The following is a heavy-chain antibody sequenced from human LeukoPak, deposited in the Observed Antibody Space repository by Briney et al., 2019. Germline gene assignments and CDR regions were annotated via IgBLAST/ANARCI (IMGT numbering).Heavy chain of an antibody. J-gene: IGHJ4*02. CDR1: RYTFPTYD. CDR2: MYHNRGYT. CDR3: ARVAGSIDY. V-gene: IGHV1-8*02. D-gene: IGHD6-19*01. Sequence: AVNVSCMACRYTFPTYDINWVRPATGQGLEGMGWMYHNRGYTRYAQNLQGRLTLTSDTSIRKPYVELSSLRCEDRAVYYCARVAGSIDYWGQGTLVTVSS.